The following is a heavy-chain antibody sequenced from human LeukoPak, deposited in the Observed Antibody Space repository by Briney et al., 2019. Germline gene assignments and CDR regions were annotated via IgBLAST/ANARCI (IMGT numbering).Heavy chain of an antibody. V-gene: IGHV3-15*01. CDR3: TTQRDRRRSSSWSQIDY. J-gene: IGHJ4*02. CDR2: IKSKTDGGTT. Sequence: PGGSLRLSCAASGFTFSNAWMSWVRQAPGEGLEWVGRIKSKTDGGTTDYAAPVKGRFTISRDDTKNTLYLQMNSLKTEDTAVYYCTTQRDRRRSSSWSQIDYWGQGTLVTVSS. D-gene: IGHD6-13*01. CDR1: GFTFSNAW.